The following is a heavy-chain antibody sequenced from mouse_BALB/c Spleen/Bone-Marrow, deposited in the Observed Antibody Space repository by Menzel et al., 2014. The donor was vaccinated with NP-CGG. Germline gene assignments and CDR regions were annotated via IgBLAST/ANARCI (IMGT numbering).Heavy chain of an antibody. CDR2: IWGDGTT. D-gene: IGHD4-1*01. Sequence: QVQLKESGPGLVAPSQSLSITCTASGFSLTDFGINWVRQPPGKGLEWLGMIWGDGTTDYYSVLKSRLSISKDNSKSQVILKMNSLQTDDTARYYCARDQWDLYYAIDYWGQGTSVTVSS. V-gene: IGHV2-6-7*01. CDR1: GFSLTDFG. CDR3: ARDQWDLYYAIDY. J-gene: IGHJ4*01.